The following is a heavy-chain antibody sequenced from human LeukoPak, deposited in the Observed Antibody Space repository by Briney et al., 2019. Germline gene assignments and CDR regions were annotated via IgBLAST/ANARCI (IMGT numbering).Heavy chain of an antibody. D-gene: IGHD6-13*01. CDR1: GYTFTSYD. J-gene: IGHJ4*02. CDR2: INPSGGST. V-gene: IGHV1-46*01. Sequence: GASVKVSCKASGYTFTSYDINWVRQATGQGLEWMGIINPSGGSTSHAQKFQGRVTMTRDTSTSTVYMELSSLRSEDTAVYYCARANSSSWYLYYWGQGTLVTVSS. CDR3: ARANSSSWYLYY.